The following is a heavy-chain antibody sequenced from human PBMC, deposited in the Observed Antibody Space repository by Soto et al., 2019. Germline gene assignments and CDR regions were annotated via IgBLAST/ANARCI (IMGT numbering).Heavy chain of an antibody. Sequence: QVQLVQSGAEVKKPGSSVKVSCKASGGTFSSYTISWVRQAPGQGLEWMGRIIPILGIANYAQKFQGRVTITADKSTSTAYMELSSLRSEDTAVYYCAREVRVAAAGYDSTNWFDPWGQGTLVTVSS. CDR2: IIPILGIA. D-gene: IGHD6-13*01. V-gene: IGHV1-69*08. CDR1: GGTFSSYT. CDR3: AREVRVAAAGYDSTNWFDP. J-gene: IGHJ5*02.